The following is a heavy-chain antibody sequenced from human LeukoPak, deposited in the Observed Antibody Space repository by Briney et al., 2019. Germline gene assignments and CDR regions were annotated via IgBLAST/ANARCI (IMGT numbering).Heavy chain of an antibody. CDR2: INPSGDTT. Sequence: GASVKVSCKASEYTLTSYYLHWVRQAPGQGLEWMAIINPSGDTTSHAQKFQGRVTMTRDTSASTVYMELSSLRSEDTAVYYCASVYKNGMDVWGQGTTVTVSS. CDR3: ASVYKNGMDV. CDR1: EYTLTSYY. D-gene: IGHD5-24*01. J-gene: IGHJ6*02. V-gene: IGHV1-46*01.